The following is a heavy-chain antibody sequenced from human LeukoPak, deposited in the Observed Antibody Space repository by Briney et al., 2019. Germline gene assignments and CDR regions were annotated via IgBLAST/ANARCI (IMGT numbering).Heavy chain of an antibody. CDR2: INHSGST. D-gene: IGHD2/OR15-2a*01. Sequence: PSETLSLTCTVSGGSISGYYWSWIRQPPGKGLEWVGEINHSGSTNYNPSLKSRVTISVDTSKNQFSLKLSSVTAADTAVYYCARVLYTYDAFDIWGQGTMVTVSS. V-gene: IGHV4-34*01. CDR1: GGSISGYY. J-gene: IGHJ3*02. CDR3: ARVLYTYDAFDI.